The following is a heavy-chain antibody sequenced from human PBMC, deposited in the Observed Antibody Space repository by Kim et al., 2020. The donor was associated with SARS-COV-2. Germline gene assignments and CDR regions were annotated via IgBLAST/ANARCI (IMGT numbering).Heavy chain of an antibody. J-gene: IGHJ4*02. CDR3: ARVGIAVAGISFDY. V-gene: IGHV3-7*03. CDR2: IKQDGSGK. D-gene: IGHD6-19*01. Sequence: GGSLRLSCAASGFTFSSYWMSWVRQAPGKGLEWVANIKQDGSGKYYVDSVKGRFTISRDNAKNSLYLQMNSLRAEDTAVYYCARVGIAVAGISFDYWGQGTLVTVSS. CDR1: GFTFSSYW.